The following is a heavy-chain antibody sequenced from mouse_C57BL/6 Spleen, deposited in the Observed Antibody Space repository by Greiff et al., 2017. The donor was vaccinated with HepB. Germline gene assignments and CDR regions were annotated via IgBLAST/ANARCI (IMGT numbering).Heavy chain of an antibody. CDR1: GFTFTDYY. J-gene: IGHJ2*01. V-gene: IGHV7-3*01. D-gene: IGHD1-2*01. CDR3: ARLLITTASEDY. CDR2: IRNKANGYTT. Sequence: EVMLVESGGGLVQPGGSLSLSCAASGFTFTDYYMSWVRQPPGKALEWLGFIRNKANGYTTEYSASVKGRFTISRDNSQSILYLQMNALRAEDSATYYGARLLITTASEDYWGQGTTLTVSS.